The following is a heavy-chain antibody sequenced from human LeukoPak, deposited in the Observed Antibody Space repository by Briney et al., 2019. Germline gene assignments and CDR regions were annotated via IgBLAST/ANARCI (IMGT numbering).Heavy chain of an antibody. J-gene: IGHJ6*03. CDR1: GGSISSSSYY. V-gene: IGHV4-39*07. Sequence: SETLSLTCTVSGGSISSSSYYWGWIRQPPGKGLEWIGSIYYSGSTNYHPSLKSRVTISVDTSKNQFSLKLSSVTAADTAVYYCARVNSSGWSYYYYYYMDVWGKRTTVTISS. CDR2: IYYSGST. D-gene: IGHD6-19*01. CDR3: ARVNSSGWSYYYYYYMDV.